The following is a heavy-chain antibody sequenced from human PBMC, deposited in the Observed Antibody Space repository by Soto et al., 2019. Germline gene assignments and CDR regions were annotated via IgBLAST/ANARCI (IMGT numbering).Heavy chain of an antibody. Sequence: SETLSLTCTVSGGSISSSNYYWAWIHQPPGKGLEWIASIYYSGNTYYSPSLKSRVTIAVDTSKNQFSLTVTSVTAADTAVYYCARRIVPTETFDYWGQGTLVTVSS. J-gene: IGHJ4*02. V-gene: IGHV4-39*01. CDR2: IYYSGNT. CDR1: GGSISSSNYY. D-gene: IGHD5-12*01. CDR3: ARRIVPTETFDY.